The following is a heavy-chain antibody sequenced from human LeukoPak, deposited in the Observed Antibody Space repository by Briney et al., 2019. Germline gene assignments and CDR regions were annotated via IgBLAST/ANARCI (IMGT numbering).Heavy chain of an antibody. V-gene: IGHV3-48*03. D-gene: IGHD3-3*01. CDR3: ARAVSIFGVASLEFDY. Sequence: GGPLRLSCAASGFTFSSYEMNWVRQSPGKGLERVSYISSSGSTIYYADSVKGRFTISRDNAKNSLYLQMNSLRAEDTAVYYRARAVSIFGVASLEFDYWGQGTLVTVSS. CDR2: ISSSGSTI. CDR1: GFTFSSYE. J-gene: IGHJ4*02.